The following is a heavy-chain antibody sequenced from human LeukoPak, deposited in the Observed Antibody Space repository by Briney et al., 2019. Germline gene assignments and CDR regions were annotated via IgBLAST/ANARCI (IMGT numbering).Heavy chain of an antibody. J-gene: IGHJ4*02. D-gene: IGHD6-19*01. CDR3: AKDGGHTSVLYYFEC. V-gene: IGHV3-9*01. CDR2: ISWKSDSM. CDR1: GFSFDDYA. Sequence: GGSLRLSCAASGFSFDDYAVHWVRQVPGKGLGWVSGISWKSDSMRYADSVKGRFTVSRDNAKNSLYLQMNSLRTEDTALYYCAKDGGHTSVLYYFECWGQGTLVTVSS.